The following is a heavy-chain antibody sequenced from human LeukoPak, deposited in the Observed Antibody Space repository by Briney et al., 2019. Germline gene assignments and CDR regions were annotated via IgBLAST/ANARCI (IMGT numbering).Heavy chain of an antibody. Sequence: SVKVSCKASGGTFSSYAISWVRQAPGQGLEWMGGIIPIFGTANYAQKFQGRVTITADESTSTAYMELSSLRSEDTAVYHCARDAAEYYYYGMDVWGKGTTVTVSS. D-gene: IGHD2-15*01. CDR1: GGTFSSYA. CDR3: ARDAAEYYYYGMDV. J-gene: IGHJ6*04. CDR2: IIPIFGTA. V-gene: IGHV1-69*01.